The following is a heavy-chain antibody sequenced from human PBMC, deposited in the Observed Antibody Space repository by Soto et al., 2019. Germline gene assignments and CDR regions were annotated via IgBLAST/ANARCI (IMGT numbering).Heavy chain of an antibody. CDR2: IDPSGSYT. CDR3: ARRSIAAAGQMNGMDV. J-gene: IGHJ6*02. Sequence: PGGSLKTPLKGLGFSFPSYWIAWGPQVPGKGLEWMGRIDPSGSYTNYRPSFQGHVTISADKSISTAYLQWSSLKASDTAMYYCARRSIAAAGQMNGMDVWGQGTTVTVSS. CDR1: GFSFPSYW. V-gene: IGHV5-10-1*01. D-gene: IGHD6-13*01.